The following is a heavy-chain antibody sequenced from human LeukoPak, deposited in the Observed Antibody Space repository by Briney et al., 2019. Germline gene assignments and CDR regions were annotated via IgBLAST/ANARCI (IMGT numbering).Heavy chain of an antibody. Sequence: VKVPCKASGGTFSSYAISWVRQAPGQGLEWMGGSIPIFGTANYAQKFQGRVTITTDESTSAAYMELSSLRSEDTAVYYCASLRTYYDSSGYYYGPFDYWGQGTLVTVSS. CDR3: ASLRTYYDSSGYYYGPFDY. D-gene: IGHD3-22*01. CDR1: GGTFSSYA. V-gene: IGHV1-69*05. CDR2: SIPIFGTA. J-gene: IGHJ4*02.